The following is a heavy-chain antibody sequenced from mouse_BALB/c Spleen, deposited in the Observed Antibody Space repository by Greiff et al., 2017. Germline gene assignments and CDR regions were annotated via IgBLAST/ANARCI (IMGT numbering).Heavy chain of an antibody. J-gene: IGHJ3*01. Sequence: EVQLQQSGPGLVKPSQSLSLTCTVTGYSITSDYAWNWIRQFPGNKLELMGYISYSGSTSYNPSLKSRISITRDTSKNQFFLQLNSVTTEDTATYYCARSPCYRYDGPWFAYWGQGTLVTVSA. V-gene: IGHV3-2*02. CDR1: GYSITSDYA. CDR2: ISYSGST. D-gene: IGHD2-14*01. CDR3: ARSPCYRYDGPWFAY.